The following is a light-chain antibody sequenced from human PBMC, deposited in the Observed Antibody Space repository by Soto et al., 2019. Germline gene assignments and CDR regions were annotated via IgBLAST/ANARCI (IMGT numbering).Light chain of an antibody. CDR3: QQYGSSTWT. J-gene: IGKJ1*01. CDR2: GAS. Sequence: EIVLTQSPGTLSLSPGERATLSCRASQSVSSTYLAWYRQKPGQAPRLLIYGASSRATGIPDRFSGSGSGTAFTLTISRLEPEDFAVYYCQQYGSSTWTFGQGTKVE. CDR1: QSVSSTY. V-gene: IGKV3-20*01.